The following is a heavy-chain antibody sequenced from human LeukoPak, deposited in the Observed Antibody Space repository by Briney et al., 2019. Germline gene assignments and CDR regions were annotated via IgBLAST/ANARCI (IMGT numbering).Heavy chain of an antibody. CDR1: GSTFSSYA. J-gene: IGHJ4*02. CDR3: AKVFRKDGDFHLFDY. V-gene: IGHV3-23*01. Sequence: GGSLRLSCAASGSTFSSYAMSWVRQAPGKGLEWVSAISGSRTYYADSVKGRFTISRDNSKNTLSLQMNSLRAEDTAVYYCAKVFRKDGDFHLFDYWGQGTLVTVSS. CDR2: ISGSRT. D-gene: IGHD4-17*01.